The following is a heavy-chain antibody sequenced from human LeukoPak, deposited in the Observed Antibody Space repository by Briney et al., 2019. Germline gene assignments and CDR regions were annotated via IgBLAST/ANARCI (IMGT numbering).Heavy chain of an antibody. D-gene: IGHD3-10*01. CDR1: GGTFSSYA. Sequence: SVKVSCKASGGTFSSYAISWVRQAPGQGLEWMGGIIPIFGTANYAQKFQGRVTITADESTSTAYMELSSLRSEDTAVYYCARSGNYYYGSGSYFGGFDYWGQGTLVTVSS. J-gene: IGHJ4*02. CDR3: ARSGNYYYGSGSYFGGFDY. V-gene: IGHV1-69*01. CDR2: IIPIFGTA.